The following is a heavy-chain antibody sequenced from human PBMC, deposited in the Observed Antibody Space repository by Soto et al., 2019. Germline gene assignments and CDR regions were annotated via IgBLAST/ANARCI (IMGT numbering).Heavy chain of an antibody. D-gene: IGHD2-2*01. J-gene: IGHJ6*02. CDR3: AAGVGDCISNTCYGVDV. CDR2: MSYDGSNK. V-gene: IGHV3-30*03. Sequence: QVQLVESGGGVVQPGRSLRLSCTASGFRFSSYGMHWVRQAPGKGLEWVALMSYDGSNKYHADSVKGRFTISRDNSKNTLFLQMNSLRPEDTAVYYCAAGVGDCISNTCYGVDVWGQGTTVTVSS. CDR1: GFRFSSYG.